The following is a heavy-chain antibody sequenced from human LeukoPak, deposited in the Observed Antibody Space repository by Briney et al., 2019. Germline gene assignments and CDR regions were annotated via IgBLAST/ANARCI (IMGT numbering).Heavy chain of an antibody. Sequence: SETLSLTCTVSGGSISNYYWSWIRQPPGKGLEWIGYIYYSGSTNYNPSLKSRVTISVDTSKNQFSLKLSSVTAADTAVYYCARVRFGELLGYGMDVWGQGTTVTVSS. CDR2: IYYSGST. J-gene: IGHJ6*02. CDR1: GGSISNYY. V-gene: IGHV4-59*08. CDR3: ARVRFGELLGYGMDV. D-gene: IGHD3-10*01.